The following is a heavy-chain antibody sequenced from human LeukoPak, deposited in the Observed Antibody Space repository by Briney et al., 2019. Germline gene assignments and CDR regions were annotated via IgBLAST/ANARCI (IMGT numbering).Heavy chain of an antibody. D-gene: IGHD3-16*01. V-gene: IGHV3-7*01. J-gene: IGHJ4*02. CDR3: ARVLGEFSLPDY. CDR2: IKEDGSEK. CDR1: GFTFSRFW. Sequence: GGSLRLSCAASGFTFSRFWMNWVRQAPGKGLEWVANIKEDGSEKYYVDSVKGRFTISRDNAKNSLYLQMNSLRAEDTAVYFCARVLGEFSLPDYWGQGTLVTASS.